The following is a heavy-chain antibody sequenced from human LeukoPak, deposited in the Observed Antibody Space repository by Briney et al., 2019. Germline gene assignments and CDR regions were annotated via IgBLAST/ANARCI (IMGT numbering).Heavy chain of an antibody. CDR3: AGEPGSHAGAVPAY. J-gene: IGHJ4*02. CDR1: GFTFSSYW. Sequence: GGSLRLACAASGFTFSSYWMHWVRQGPGKGLVWVSRINSDGSSLTYAASVEGRFTISRDNAKNTLYLQMNSLRAEDTAVYYCAGEPGSHAGAVPAYWGQGALVTVSS. V-gene: IGHV3-74*01. D-gene: IGHD1-26*01. CDR2: INSDGSSL.